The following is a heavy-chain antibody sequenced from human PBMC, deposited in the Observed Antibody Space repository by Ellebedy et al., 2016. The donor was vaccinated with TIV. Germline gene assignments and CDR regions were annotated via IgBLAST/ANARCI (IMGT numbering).Heavy chain of an antibody. V-gene: IGHV3-30-3*01. Sequence: PRGSLRLSCAASGFTFSSYAMHWVRQAPGKGLEWVAVISDDGTNKYYAYSVKGRFTISRDSSKNTLYLQMNRLRAEDTAVYYCARRYCRGGRCYHCFDYWGQGTLVTVSS. J-gene: IGHJ4*02. CDR3: ARRYCRGGRCYHCFDY. D-gene: IGHD2-15*01. CDR1: GFTFSSYA. CDR2: ISDDGTNK.